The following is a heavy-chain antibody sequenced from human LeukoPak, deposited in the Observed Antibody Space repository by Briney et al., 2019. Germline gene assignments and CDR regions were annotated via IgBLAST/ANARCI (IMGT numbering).Heavy chain of an antibody. CDR1: GYTFTSYA. CDR3: ARVLGRYSSSCLGY. CDR2: INAGNGNT. Sequence: ASVKVSCKASGYTFTSYAMHWVRQAPGQRLEWMGWINAGNGNTKYSQKFQGRVTITRDTSASTAYMELSSLRSEDTAVYYCARVLGRYSSSCLGYWGQGILVTVSS. D-gene: IGHD6-13*01. J-gene: IGHJ4*02. V-gene: IGHV1-3*01.